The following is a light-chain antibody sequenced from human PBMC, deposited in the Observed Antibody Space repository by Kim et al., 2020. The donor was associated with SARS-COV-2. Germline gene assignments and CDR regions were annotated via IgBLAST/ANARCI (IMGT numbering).Light chain of an antibody. J-gene: IGKJ3*01. CDR1: QSVSSNY. CDR2: HAS. CDR3: QQYSRSPLT. Sequence: EIVLTQSPGTLSLSPGERATLSCRASQSVSSNYLAWFQQKPGKAPRLLIYHASSRATGIPDRFSGSGSETDFTLTISRLEPEDFAVYYCQQYSRSPLTFGPGTKVDIK. V-gene: IGKV3-20*01.